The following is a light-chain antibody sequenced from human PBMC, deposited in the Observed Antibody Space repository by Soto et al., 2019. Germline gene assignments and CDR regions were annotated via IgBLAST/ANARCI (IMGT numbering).Light chain of an antibody. CDR3: QQYGTSPWA. CDR2: AAS. V-gene: IGKV3-20*01. Sequence: EILLTQFPGTLSLSPGERATLSCRPSRSLGRNYVAWYQQKPGQAPRVIIYAASNRASGIPDRFSGSGSGSDFTLTISRLEPEDFAVYYCQQYGTSPWAFGQGTKVEIK. J-gene: IGKJ1*01. CDR1: RSLGRNY.